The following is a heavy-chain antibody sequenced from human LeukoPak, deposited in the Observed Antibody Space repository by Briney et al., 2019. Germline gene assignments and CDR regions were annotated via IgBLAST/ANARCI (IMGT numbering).Heavy chain of an antibody. CDR1: GYSITSGYY. Sequence: SETLSLTCTVSGYSITSGYYWGWIRQPPGKGLEWIGSIYHSGSTHYNPSLKSRVTISVDTSKNQFSLKLSSVTAADTAVYYCARGAVAAGIYYYYYMDVWGKGTTVTISS. CDR2: IYHSGST. J-gene: IGHJ6*03. V-gene: IGHV4-38-2*02. CDR3: ARGAVAAGIYYYYYMDV. D-gene: IGHD6-13*01.